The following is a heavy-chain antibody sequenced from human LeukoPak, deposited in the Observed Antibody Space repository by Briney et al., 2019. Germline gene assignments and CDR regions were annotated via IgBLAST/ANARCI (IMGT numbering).Heavy chain of an antibody. J-gene: IGHJ6*03. Sequence: PSETLSLTCTVSGGSISSYYWSWIRQPPGKGLEWIGYIYHSGNTNYNPSLKSRVTISVDASKNQFSLKVSSVTAADTAVYYCARGAYYDFWSGLSNYYYYYMDVWGKGTTVTVSS. CDR1: GGSISSYY. D-gene: IGHD3-3*01. V-gene: IGHV4-59*01. CDR3: ARGAYYDFWSGLSNYYYYYMDV. CDR2: IYHSGNT.